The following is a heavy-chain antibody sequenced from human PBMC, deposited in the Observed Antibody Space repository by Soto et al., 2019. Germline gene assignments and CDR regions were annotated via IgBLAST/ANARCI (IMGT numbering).Heavy chain of an antibody. D-gene: IGHD4-17*01. CDR2: ISSSSSTI. Sequence: PGGSLRLSCAASGFTFSSYWMHWVRQAPGKGLVWVSHISSSSSTIYYADSVKGRFTISRDNAKNSLYLQMNSLKAEDTAVYYCARDRGSYGYWGQGTLVTVSS. J-gene: IGHJ4*02. V-gene: IGHV3-48*01. CDR3: ARDRGSYGY. CDR1: GFTFSSYW.